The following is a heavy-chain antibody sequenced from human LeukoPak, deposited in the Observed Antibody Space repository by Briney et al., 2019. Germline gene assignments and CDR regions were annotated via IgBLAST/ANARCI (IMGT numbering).Heavy chain of an antibody. CDR3: ARVTCSGGSCYVGLGIDY. J-gene: IGHJ4*02. D-gene: IGHD2-15*01. V-gene: IGHV3-33*01. CDR1: GSTFSHYG. CDR2: IWYDGSKE. Sequence: GGSLRLSCAASGSTFSHYGMHWVRQAPGKGLEWVAIIWYDGSKEYYEDSVKGRFTISRDNSKNTLYLQMNSLRAEDTAVYYCARVTCSGGSCYVGLGIDYWGQGTLVTVSS.